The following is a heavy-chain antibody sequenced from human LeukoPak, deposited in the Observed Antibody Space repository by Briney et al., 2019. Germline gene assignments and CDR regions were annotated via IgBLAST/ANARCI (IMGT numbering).Heavy chain of an antibody. CDR1: GGSLSSYY. V-gene: IGHV4-59*01. CDR3: ARANGEDWFDP. Sequence: SETLSLTCTVSGGSLSSYYRSWIRQPPGKGLGWIGYIYYSGSTNYNPSLKSRVTISVDTSKNQFSLKLSSVTAADTAVYYCARANGEDWFDPWGQGTLVTVSS. D-gene: IGHD4-17*01. J-gene: IGHJ5*02. CDR2: IYYSGST.